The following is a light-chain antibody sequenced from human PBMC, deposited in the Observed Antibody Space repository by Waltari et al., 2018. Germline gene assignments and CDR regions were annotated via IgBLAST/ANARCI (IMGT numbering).Light chain of an antibody. CDR2: EVS. CDR1: SSDVGSYNY. Sequence: QSALTQPPSASGSPGQSVTISCTGTSSDVGSYNYVSWYQQHPGKAPKLMIYEVSKRPSAVPDRFSGSKSGNTAALTVAGLQAEDEADYYCSSYAGSNNLVFGGGTKLTVL. J-gene: IGLJ3*02. CDR3: SSYAGSNNLV. V-gene: IGLV2-8*01.